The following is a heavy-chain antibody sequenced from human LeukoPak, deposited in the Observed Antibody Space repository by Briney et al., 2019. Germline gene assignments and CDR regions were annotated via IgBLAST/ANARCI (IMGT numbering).Heavy chain of an antibody. Sequence: GGSLRLSCAASGFTFSSYAMHWVRQAPGKVLEWVAVISYDGSNKYYADSVKGRFTISRDNSKNTLYLQMNSLRAEDTAVYYCARDHGSGFDYWGQGTLVTVSS. J-gene: IGHJ4*02. CDR1: GFTFSSYA. D-gene: IGHD6-19*01. CDR2: ISYDGSNK. CDR3: ARDHGSGFDY. V-gene: IGHV3-30-3*01.